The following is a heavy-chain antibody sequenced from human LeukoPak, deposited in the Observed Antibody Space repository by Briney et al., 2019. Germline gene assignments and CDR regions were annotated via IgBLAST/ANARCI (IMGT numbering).Heavy chain of an antibody. J-gene: IGHJ4*02. CDR1: GFTFSKYG. D-gene: IGHD2-21*01. CDR2: INQNGSQK. Sequence: GGSLRLSCAASGFTFSKYGMSWVRQAPGKGLECLANINQNGSQKSYVDSVDCPFTISRDNAKKSLYLHVNSLRAEDTAVYYCARYIYGGHDYWGQGTLLTVSS. V-gene: IGHV3-7*04. CDR3: ARYIYGGHDY.